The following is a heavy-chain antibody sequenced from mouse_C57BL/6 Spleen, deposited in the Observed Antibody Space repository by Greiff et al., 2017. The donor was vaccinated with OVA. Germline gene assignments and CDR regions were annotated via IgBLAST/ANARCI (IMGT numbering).Heavy chain of an antibody. Sequence: QVQLKQPGAELVRPGTSVKLSCKASGYTFTSYWMHWVKQRPGQGLEWIGVIDPSDSYTNYNQKFKGKATLTVDTSSSTAYMQLSSLTSEDSAVYYCARGTGTGYFDVWGTGTTVTVSS. J-gene: IGHJ1*03. D-gene: IGHD4-1*01. CDR2: IDPSDSYT. V-gene: IGHV1-59*01. CDR3: ARGTGTGYFDV. CDR1: GYTFTSYW.